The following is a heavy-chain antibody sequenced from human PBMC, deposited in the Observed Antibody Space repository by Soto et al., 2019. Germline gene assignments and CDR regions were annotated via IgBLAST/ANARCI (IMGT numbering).Heavy chain of an antibody. CDR2: ISGSGSST. V-gene: IGHV3-23*01. Sequence: EVQLLESGGGLVEPGGSRRLSCAASGFTFSSYTMSWVRQAPGKGLEWVSTISGSGSSTYSADSVKGRFTISRDNSKNTLYLQMNSLRVEDTAIYYCAKAWGIDYWGQGTLFTVSS. CDR1: GFTFSSYT. CDR3: AKAWGIDY. J-gene: IGHJ4*02. D-gene: IGHD7-27*01.